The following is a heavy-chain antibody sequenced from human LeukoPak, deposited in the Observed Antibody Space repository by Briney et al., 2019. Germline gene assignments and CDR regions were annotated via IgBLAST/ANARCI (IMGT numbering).Heavy chain of an antibody. D-gene: IGHD3-9*01. J-gene: IGHJ6*03. Sequence: GGSLRLSCAASGFIFSDYSLNWVRQAPGKGLEWVSSISSSSSYTKFADSVKGRFTISRDNAKNSLYLQMNSLRDEDTAVYYCARDPLTLYDYYMDVWGKGTTVTVSS. CDR3: ARDPLTLYDYYMDV. CDR2: ISSSSSYT. CDR1: GFIFSDYS. V-gene: IGHV3-21*01.